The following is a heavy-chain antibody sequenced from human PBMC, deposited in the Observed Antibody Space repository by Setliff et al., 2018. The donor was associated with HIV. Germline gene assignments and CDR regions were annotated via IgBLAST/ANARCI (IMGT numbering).Heavy chain of an antibody. CDR2: ISGYNGNT. D-gene: IGHD2-15*01. J-gene: IGHJ4*02. CDR1: GYTLTSYG. Sequence: GASVKVSCKASGYTLTSYGISWVRQAPGQGLEWMGWISGYNGNTNYAQNLQGRVTMTTDTSTSTAYMELRSLRSDDTAVYYCARDWWELPALDCWGQGTRVTVSS. CDR3: ARDWWELPALDC. V-gene: IGHV1-18*01.